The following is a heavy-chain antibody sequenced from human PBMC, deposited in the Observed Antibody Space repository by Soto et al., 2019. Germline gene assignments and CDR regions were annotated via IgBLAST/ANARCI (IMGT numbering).Heavy chain of an antibody. V-gene: IGHV3-30-3*01. J-gene: IGHJ3*02. Sequence: QVQLVESGGGVVQPGRSLRLSCAASGFTFSSYAMHWVRQAPGKGLEWVAVISYDGSNKYYADSVKGRFTISRDNSKNTLYLQMNSLRAKDTAVYYCARDLSSSWYSAFGIWGQGTMVTVSS. D-gene: IGHD6-13*01. CDR1: GFTFSSYA. CDR3: ARDLSSSWYSAFGI. CDR2: ISYDGSNK.